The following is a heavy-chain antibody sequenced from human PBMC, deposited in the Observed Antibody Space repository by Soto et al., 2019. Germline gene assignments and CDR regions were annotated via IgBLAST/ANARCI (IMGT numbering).Heavy chain of an antibody. D-gene: IGHD1-1*01. V-gene: IGHV4-30-2*01. CDR1: GGSISSGGYS. Sequence: QLQLRESGSGLVKPSQTLSLTCAVSGGSISSGGYSWSWIRQPPGKGLEWIGYIYHSGSTYYNPSLKSRVTISVDRSKNQFSLKLSSVTAADTAVYYCARGEGTVGMDVWGQGTTVTVSS. J-gene: IGHJ6*02. CDR2: IYHSGST. CDR3: ARGEGTVGMDV.